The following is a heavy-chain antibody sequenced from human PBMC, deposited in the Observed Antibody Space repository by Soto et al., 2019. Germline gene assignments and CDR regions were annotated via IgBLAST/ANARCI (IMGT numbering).Heavy chain of an antibody. Sequence: PSQTLSLTCAISGDSVSSNSAAWTWIRQSPSRGLEWLGRTYYRSKWYNDYAVSVKSRITINPDTSKNQFSLQLNSVTPEDTAVYYCARDHGSGWKRGRGMDVWGQGTTVTVS. CDR2: TYYRSKWYN. V-gene: IGHV6-1*01. CDR3: ARDHGSGWKRGRGMDV. D-gene: IGHD6-19*01. J-gene: IGHJ6*02. CDR1: GDSVSSNSAA.